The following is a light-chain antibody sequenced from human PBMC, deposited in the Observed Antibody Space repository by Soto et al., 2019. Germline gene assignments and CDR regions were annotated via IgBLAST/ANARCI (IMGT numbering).Light chain of an antibody. Sequence: DIQMTQSPSSLSASVGDRVTITCRASQSISNYLNWYQQKPGKAPKLLIYAASSLQSGVPSRFSGSGSGTDFTLTISSLQPEDFASYYCQQSYSAPRTFGQGTEVDIK. J-gene: IGKJ1*01. V-gene: IGKV1-39*01. CDR2: AAS. CDR3: QQSYSAPRT. CDR1: QSISNY.